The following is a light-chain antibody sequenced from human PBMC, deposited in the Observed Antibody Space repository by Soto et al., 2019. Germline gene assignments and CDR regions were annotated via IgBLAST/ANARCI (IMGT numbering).Light chain of an antibody. Sequence: QSVLTQSPSASASLGASVKLTCTLSSDYSTYAVAWHQQQPEKGPRYLMRLNSDGIHSKGDGIPDRFSGSSSGAERYLTISSLQSEDEADYYCQTWGTGIRVVFGGGTKLNVL. J-gene: IGLJ2*01. V-gene: IGLV4-69*01. CDR2: LNSDGIH. CDR1: SDYSTYA. CDR3: QTWGTGIRVV.